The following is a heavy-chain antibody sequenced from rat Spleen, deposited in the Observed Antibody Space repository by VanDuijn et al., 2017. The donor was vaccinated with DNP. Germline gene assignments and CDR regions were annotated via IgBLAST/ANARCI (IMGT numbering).Heavy chain of an antibody. CDR2: IWGNGNT. J-gene: IGHJ4*01. Sequence: QVQLKESGPGLVQSSQTLSLTCTVSGFSLSSYGVIWVRQPPGKGLEWMGIIWGNGNTNYNSGLKSRLSISRDTSNSQVFLKMNNLQTEDTAMYFCARYNNYVMDAWGQGASVTVSS. CDR1: GFSLSSYG. D-gene: IGHD1-10*01. CDR3: ARYNNYVMDA. V-gene: IGHV2S61*01.